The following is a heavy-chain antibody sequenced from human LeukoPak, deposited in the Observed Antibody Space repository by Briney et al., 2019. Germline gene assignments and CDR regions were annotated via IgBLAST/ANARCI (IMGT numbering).Heavy chain of an antibody. CDR3: ARISYYDSSGYYYYYYYMDV. Sequence: SETLSLTCTVSGGSISSVSYYWGWIRQPPGKGLEWIGSISYNGGTYYNPSLKSRVTIFVDTSKNQFSLKLSSVAAADTAVYYCARISYYDSSGYYYYYYYMDVWGKGTTVTISS. CDR2: ISYNGGT. V-gene: IGHV4-39*01. CDR1: GGSISSVSYY. J-gene: IGHJ6*03. D-gene: IGHD3-22*01.